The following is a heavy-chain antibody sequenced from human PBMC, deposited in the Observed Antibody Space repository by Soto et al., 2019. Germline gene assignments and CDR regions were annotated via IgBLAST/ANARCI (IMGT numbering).Heavy chain of an antibody. V-gene: IGHV4-39*01. CDR2: IYYSGST. Sequence: SETLSLTCTVSGGSISSSSYYWGWIRQPPGKGLEWIGSIYYSGSTYYNPSLKSRVTISVDTSKNQFSLKLSSVTAADTAVYYCARHFVHSGYQYYYYYYGMDVWGQGTTVTVSS. CDR1: GGSISSSSYY. CDR3: ARHFVHSGYQYYYYYYGMDV. D-gene: IGHD5-12*01. J-gene: IGHJ6*02.